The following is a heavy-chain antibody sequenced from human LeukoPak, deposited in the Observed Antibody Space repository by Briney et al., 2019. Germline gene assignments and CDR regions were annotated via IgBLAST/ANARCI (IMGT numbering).Heavy chain of an antibody. CDR2: IDHSGST. Sequence: SGTLSLTCAVSGGSISSSNWWRWVRQPPGKGLEWIGEIDHSGSTYYNPSLKSRVTISVDTSKNQFSLKLSSVTAADTAVYYCARVVDGYIREGYYYYMDVWGKGTTVTVSS. V-gene: IGHV4-4*02. CDR3: ARVVDGYIREGYYYYMDV. J-gene: IGHJ6*03. D-gene: IGHD5-24*01. CDR1: GGSISSSNW.